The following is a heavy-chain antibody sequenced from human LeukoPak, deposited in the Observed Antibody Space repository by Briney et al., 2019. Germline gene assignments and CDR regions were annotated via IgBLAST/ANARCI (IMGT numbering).Heavy chain of an antibody. Sequence: GGSLRLSCAASGFTFSSYGMHWVRQAPGKGLEWVAVIWYDGSNKYYADSVKGRFTISRDNAKNSLYLQMNSLRAEDTAVYYCARDSIAAAGPDYWGQGTLVTVSS. CDR2: IWYDGSNK. CDR1: GFTFSSYG. J-gene: IGHJ4*02. CDR3: ARDSIAAAGPDY. V-gene: IGHV3-33*01. D-gene: IGHD6-13*01.